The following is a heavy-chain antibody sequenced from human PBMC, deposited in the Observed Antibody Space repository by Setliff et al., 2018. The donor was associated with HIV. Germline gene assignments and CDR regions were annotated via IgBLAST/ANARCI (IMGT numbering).Heavy chain of an antibody. D-gene: IGHD1-26*01. CDR2: VDPEDGET. CDR1: GYTFTNYF. V-gene: IGHV1-69-2*01. J-gene: IGHJ4*02. CDR3: ATVRIVGATEFDY. Sequence: ASVKVSCKASGYTFTNYFMHWVRQAPGEGLEWVGRVDPEDGETRYAMKFQGSVTISADTSTDTTYLSLTNLRSQDTAVYYCATVRIVGATEFDYWGQGTVVTVSS.